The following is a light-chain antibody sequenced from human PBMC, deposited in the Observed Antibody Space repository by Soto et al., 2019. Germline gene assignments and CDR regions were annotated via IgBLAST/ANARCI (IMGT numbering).Light chain of an antibody. Sequence: QSALTQPASVSGSPGQSITISCTGTSSDVGNYNLVSWYQQHPGKVTKVMIYEVTKRPSGVSNRFSGSKSGNTASLTISGLQAEDEADYYCCSYAGSGIVVFGGGTKLTVL. J-gene: IGLJ2*01. V-gene: IGLV2-23*02. CDR2: EVT. CDR1: SSDVGNYNL. CDR3: CSYAGSGIVV.